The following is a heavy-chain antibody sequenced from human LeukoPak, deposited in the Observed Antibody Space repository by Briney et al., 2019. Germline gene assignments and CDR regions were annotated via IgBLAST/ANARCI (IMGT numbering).Heavy chain of an antibody. Sequence: SETLSLTCSVSGGSISSGNYYWGWIRQPPGKGLEWIGTIYYSGTTYYNPSLKSRVTVSVDTSTGQFSLKLSSVTAADTAVYYCARIHPYGDFYIDYWGQGTLVTVSS. V-gene: IGHV4-39*01. CDR1: GGSISSGNYY. CDR3: ARIHPYGDFYIDY. D-gene: IGHD4-17*01. J-gene: IGHJ4*02. CDR2: IYYSGTT.